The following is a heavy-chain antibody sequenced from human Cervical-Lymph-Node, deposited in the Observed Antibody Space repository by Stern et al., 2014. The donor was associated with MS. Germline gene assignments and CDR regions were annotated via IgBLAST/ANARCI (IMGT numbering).Heavy chain of an antibody. CDR3: ARGSGTAYDLRGDY. D-gene: IGHD3-3*01. CDR1: GYIFTDYY. J-gene: IGHJ4*01. CDR2: INPNSGGT. Sequence: QVQLVQSGAEARAPGASMKVSCKASGYIFTDYYLHWVRQAPGQGLEWLGWINPNSGGTNYGQNFQGRVTMTRDTSISTAYMELRWLGSADTAVYYCARGSGTAYDLRGDYWGQGTLVTVSS. V-gene: IGHV1-2*02.